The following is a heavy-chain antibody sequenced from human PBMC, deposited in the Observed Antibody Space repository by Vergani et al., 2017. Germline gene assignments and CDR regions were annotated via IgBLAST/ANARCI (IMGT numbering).Heavy chain of an antibody. V-gene: IGHV4-39*01. J-gene: IGHJ4*02. CDR3: ARTESFILRYFHWAL. Sequence: QLHLQESGPGLVKPSETLSLTCTVSGGSITSSSYYWGWIRQPPGKGLEWIGNIYHSGGAYYTPTLKGRVTISVVTSKNQFSLEVTSVTAAYTAIYFCARTESFILRYFHWALWGQGTLVTVSS. CDR2: IYHSGGA. CDR1: GGSITSSSYY. D-gene: IGHD3-9*01.